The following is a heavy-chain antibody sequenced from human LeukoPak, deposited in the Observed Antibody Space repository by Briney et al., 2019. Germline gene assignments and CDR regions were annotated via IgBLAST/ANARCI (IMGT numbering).Heavy chain of an antibody. Sequence: GGSLRLSCAASGFTFSSYWMSWVRQAPGKGLEWVANIKQDGSEKYYVDSVKGRFTISRDNAKNSLYLQMNSLRAEDTAVYYCARDRYCSSTSCYTDSYYYYYYYMDVWGKGTTVTVSS. CDR1: GFTFSSYW. V-gene: IGHV3-7*01. CDR3: ARDRYCSSTSCYTDSYYYYYYYMDV. D-gene: IGHD2-2*02. J-gene: IGHJ6*03. CDR2: IKQDGSEK.